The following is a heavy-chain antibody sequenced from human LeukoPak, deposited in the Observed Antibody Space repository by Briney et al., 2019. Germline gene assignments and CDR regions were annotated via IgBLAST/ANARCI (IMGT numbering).Heavy chain of an antibody. D-gene: IGHD3-10*01. CDR1: GFTFSSYA. CDR3: AKVSTFFGSGIDF. Sequence: PGGSLRLSCAASGFTFSSYAMSWVRQAPGKGLEWVSHISGSGGSTYSADSVKGRFTISRDNSKNTLYLQMNSLRAEDTAIYYCAKVSTFFGSGIDFWGQGTLVTVSS. V-gene: IGHV3-23*01. J-gene: IGHJ4*02. CDR2: ISGSGGST.